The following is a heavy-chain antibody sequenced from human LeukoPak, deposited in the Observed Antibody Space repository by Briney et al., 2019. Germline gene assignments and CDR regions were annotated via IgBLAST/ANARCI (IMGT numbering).Heavy chain of an antibody. D-gene: IGHD1-26*01. CDR3: AREEATTTNGAFDI. Sequence: ASVNVSCKASGYTFTGYYMHWVRQAPGQGLEWMGWINPNSGGTNYAQKFQGWVTMTRDTSISTAYMELSRLRSDDTAVYYCAREEATTTNGAFDIWGQGTMVTVSS. J-gene: IGHJ3*02. CDR2: INPNSGGT. CDR1: GYTFTGYY. V-gene: IGHV1-2*04.